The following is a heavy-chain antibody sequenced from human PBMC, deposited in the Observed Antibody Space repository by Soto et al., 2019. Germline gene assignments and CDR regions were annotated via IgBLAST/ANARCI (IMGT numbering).Heavy chain of an antibody. CDR3: ARHVVTVTTPGWFDP. Sequence: QVQLQESGPGLVKPSETLSLTCTVSGGSISSYYWSWIRQPPGKGLEWIGYIYYSGSTNYNPSLKSRVTISVDTSKNQFSLKLSSVTAADTAVYYCARHVVTVTTPGWFDPWGQGTLVTVSS. J-gene: IGHJ5*02. D-gene: IGHD4-17*01. V-gene: IGHV4-59*08. CDR1: GGSISSYY. CDR2: IYYSGST.